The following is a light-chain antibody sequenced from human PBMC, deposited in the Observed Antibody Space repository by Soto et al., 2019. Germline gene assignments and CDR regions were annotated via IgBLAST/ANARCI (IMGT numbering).Light chain of an antibody. V-gene: IGKV1-39*01. CDR3: QQSYTSPIT. CDR1: QSSNIY. Sequence: DIQMTQSPSSLSASVGDRVTITCRASQSSNIYLNWYQQNPGKAPDFLIYAATSLQSGVPSRFSGSGSGTDLFLTNSSLHPDDFATCYGQQSYTSPITFGGGTNVEIK. CDR2: AAT. J-gene: IGKJ4*01.